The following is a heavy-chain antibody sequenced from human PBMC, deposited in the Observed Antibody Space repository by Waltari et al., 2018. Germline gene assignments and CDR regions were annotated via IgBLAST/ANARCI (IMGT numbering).Heavy chain of an antibody. D-gene: IGHD3-22*01. J-gene: IGHJ4*02. CDR3: ARQKGYYDSSGYSLDY. CDR1: CCTLTADY. CDR2: INPNTGGT. Sequence: QVPPVQYGAEVETPGAAVKVSCLASCCTLTADYTHWVRQAPGQGLESMGWINPNTGGTNYARKFRGRVTMTRDTSISTVYMELTRLRFDDTAVYYCARQKGYYDSSGYSLDYWGQGMPVIVSS. V-gene: IGHV1-2*02.